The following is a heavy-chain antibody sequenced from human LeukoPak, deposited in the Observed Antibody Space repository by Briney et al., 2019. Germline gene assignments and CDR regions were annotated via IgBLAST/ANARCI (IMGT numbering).Heavy chain of an antibody. J-gene: IGHJ4*02. CDR2: ISGSGGST. CDR1: GFTFSSYA. CDR3: AKGHGRDDPVYFDY. V-gene: IGHV3-23*01. D-gene: IGHD1-26*01. Sequence: PGGSLRPSCAASGFTFSSYAVSWVRQAPGKGLEWVSAISGSGGSTYYADSVKGRFTISRDNSKNTLYLQMNSLRAEDTAVYYCAKGHGRDDPVYFDYWGQGTLVTVSS.